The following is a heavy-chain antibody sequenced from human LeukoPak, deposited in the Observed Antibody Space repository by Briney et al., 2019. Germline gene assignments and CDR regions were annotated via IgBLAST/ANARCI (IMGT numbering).Heavy chain of an antibody. CDR1: GFTFSSYW. V-gene: IGHV3-7*01. CDR2: INQDGSET. D-gene: IGHD6-25*01. CDR3: ARGPGAANDY. Sequence: GGSLRLSCAASGFTFSSYWMSWVRQAPGKGLEWVANINQDGSETYYVDSVKGRFTISRDNAKNSLYLQMNGLRAEDAAVYYCARGPGAANDYWGQGTLVTVSS. J-gene: IGHJ4*02.